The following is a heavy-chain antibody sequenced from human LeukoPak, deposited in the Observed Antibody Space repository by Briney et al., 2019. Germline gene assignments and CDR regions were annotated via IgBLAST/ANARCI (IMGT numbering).Heavy chain of an antibody. CDR3: ASGVGAWGFDY. CDR1: GGSIISSNHY. D-gene: IGHD2-8*01. J-gene: IGHJ4*02. CDR2: ISYSGGT. V-gene: IGHV4-39*07. Sequence: PSETLSLTCTVSGGSIISSNHYWGWTRQPPGKGLEWFGSISYSGGTAYNPSLKSRVTISVDTSKNQFSLKLSSVTAADTAVYYCASGVGAWGFDYWGQGTLVTVSS.